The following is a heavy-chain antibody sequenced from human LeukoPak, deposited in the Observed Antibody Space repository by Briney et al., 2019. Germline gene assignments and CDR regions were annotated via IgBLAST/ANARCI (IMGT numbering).Heavy chain of an antibody. CDR2: IRYDGSNK. Sequence: GGSLRLSCAASGFTFSTYWMTWVRQAPGKGLEWVAFIRYDGSNKYYADSVKGRFTISRDNSKNTLYLQMNSLRSEDSAVYYCARSRCVGSTHCYYFDYWGQGTLVTVSS. CDR1: GFTFSTYW. D-gene: IGHD2-2*01. V-gene: IGHV3-30*02. CDR3: ARSRCVGSTHCYYFDY. J-gene: IGHJ4*02.